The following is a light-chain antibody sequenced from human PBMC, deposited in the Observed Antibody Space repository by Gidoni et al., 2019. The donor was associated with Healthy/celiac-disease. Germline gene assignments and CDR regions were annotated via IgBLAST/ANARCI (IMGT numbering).Light chain of an antibody. CDR3: QQSLT. V-gene: IGKV4-1*01. CDR1: QSVLYSSNNKNY. Sequence: DIVMTQSPDSLAVSLGERATINCKSSQSVLYSSNNKNYLAWYQQKPGQPPKLLIYWASTRESGVPDRFSGSGSGTDFTLTISSLQAEDVAVYYCQQSLTFXGXTKVEIK. J-gene: IGKJ4*01. CDR2: WAS.